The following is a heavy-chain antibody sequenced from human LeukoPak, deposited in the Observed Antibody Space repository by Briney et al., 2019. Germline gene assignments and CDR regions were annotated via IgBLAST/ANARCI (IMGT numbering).Heavy chain of an antibody. CDR2: VSTGSRDI. V-gene: IGHV3-21*01. D-gene: IGHD2-15*01. CDR1: GFTFSSYS. CDR3: AREGGYCYGDSCRYFDY. Sequence: GGSLRLSCAASGFTFSSYSMNWVRQAPGKGLGWVSSVSTGSRDIYYADSVKGRFTISRDSAKNSLYLQMNSLRAEDTAVYYCAREGGYCYGDSCRYFDYWGQGTLVTVSS. J-gene: IGHJ4*02.